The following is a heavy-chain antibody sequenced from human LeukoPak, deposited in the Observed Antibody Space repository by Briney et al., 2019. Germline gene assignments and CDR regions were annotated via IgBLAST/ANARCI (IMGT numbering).Heavy chain of an antibody. CDR3: ARHGYSSGSLAWFDP. D-gene: IGHD6-19*01. V-gene: IGHV4-59*01. CDR1: GGSLSSYY. J-gene: IGHJ5*02. CDR2: IYYSGST. Sequence: SETLSLTRTVPGGSLSSYYWSWIPQPPGKGLEWIGYIYYSGSTNYNPSLKSRVTISVDTSKNQFSLKLSSVTAADTAVYYCARHGYSSGSLAWFDPWGQGTQVTVSS.